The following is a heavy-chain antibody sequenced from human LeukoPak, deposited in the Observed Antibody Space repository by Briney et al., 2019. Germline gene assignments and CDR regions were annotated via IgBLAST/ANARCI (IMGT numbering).Heavy chain of an antibody. J-gene: IGHJ4*02. V-gene: IGHV5-51*01. D-gene: IGHD3-10*01. CDR2: IYPGGSET. Sequence: AESMQISCKALAYSFSSYWSAWGRQRAGRGVELMGIIYPGGSETRYKQYFEGQVTISAIRSISTAYLQCSSLKASDTAMYYCARQAGRPYYYGSGSYYDLDYWGQGTLVTVSS. CDR3: ARQAGRPYYYGSGSYYDLDY. CDR1: AYSFSSYW.